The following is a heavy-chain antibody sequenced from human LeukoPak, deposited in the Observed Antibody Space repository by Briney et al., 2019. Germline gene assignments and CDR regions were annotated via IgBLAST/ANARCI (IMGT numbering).Heavy chain of an antibody. D-gene: IGHD3-16*02. CDR2: INPSGGST. V-gene: IGHV1-46*01. CDR3: ARGGGERLRELSYLDY. Sequence: ASVKVSCKASGYTFTIYYMHWVRQAPGQGLEWMGIINPSGGSTNYAQKFQGRVTMTRDTSTGTVYMELSSLRSEDTAVYYCARGGGERLRELSYLDYWGQGTLVTVSS. CDR1: GYTFTIYY. J-gene: IGHJ4*02.